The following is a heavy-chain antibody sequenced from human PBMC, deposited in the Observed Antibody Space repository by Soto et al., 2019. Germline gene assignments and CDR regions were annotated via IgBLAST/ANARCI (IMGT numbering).Heavy chain of an antibody. D-gene: IGHD6-13*01. Sequence: SETLSLTCAVYGGSFSGYYWSWIRQPPGKGLEWIGEINHSGSTNYNPSLKSRVTISVDTSKNQFSLKLSSVTAADTAVYYCASADSSSLIDYWGQATLVTVSS. J-gene: IGHJ4*02. CDR1: GGSFSGYY. V-gene: IGHV4-34*01. CDR2: INHSGST. CDR3: ASADSSSLIDY.